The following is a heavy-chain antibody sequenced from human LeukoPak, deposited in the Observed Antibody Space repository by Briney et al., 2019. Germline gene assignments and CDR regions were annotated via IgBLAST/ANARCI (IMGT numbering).Heavy chain of an antibody. CDR3: AHRKMVRAYFDY. CDR2: IYWDDDK. J-gene: IGHJ4*02. V-gene: IGHV2-5*05. D-gene: IGHD3-10*01. CDR1: GFSPSTSCVG. Sequence: GPTLVNPTQTLTLTCTFSGFSPSTSCVGVGWIRQPPGKALGWLALIYWDDDKRYGPSLKSRLTITKDTSKNQVVLTMTNMDPVDTATYYCAHRKMVRAYFDYWGQGTLVTVSS.